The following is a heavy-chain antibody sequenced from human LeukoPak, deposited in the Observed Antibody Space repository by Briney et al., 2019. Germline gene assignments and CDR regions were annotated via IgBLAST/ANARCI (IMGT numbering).Heavy chain of an antibody. J-gene: IGHJ4*02. CDR2: INPNSGGT. CDR3: ATLPRELEPTTFDY. V-gene: IGHV1-2*02. CDR1: GYTFTSYA. Sequence: ASVKVSCKASGYTFTSYAMNWVRQAPGQGLEWMGWINPNSGGTNYAQKFQGRVTMTRDTSISTAYMELSRLRSDDTAVYYCATLPRELEPTTFDYWGQGTLVTVSS. D-gene: IGHD1-1*01.